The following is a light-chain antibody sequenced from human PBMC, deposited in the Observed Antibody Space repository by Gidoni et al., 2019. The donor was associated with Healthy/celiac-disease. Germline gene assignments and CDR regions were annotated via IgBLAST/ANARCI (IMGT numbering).Light chain of an antibody. V-gene: IGLV2-23*02. J-gene: IGLJ2*01. CDR3: CSYAGSVV. CDR1: SSDVGSYNL. Sequence: QSALPPPASVSGSPGQSITISCTGTSSDVGSYNLVSWYQQHPGKAPKLMIYEVSKRPSGVSNRFAGSKAGNTASLTISGLQAEDEADYYCCSYAGSVVFGGGTKLTV. CDR2: EVS.